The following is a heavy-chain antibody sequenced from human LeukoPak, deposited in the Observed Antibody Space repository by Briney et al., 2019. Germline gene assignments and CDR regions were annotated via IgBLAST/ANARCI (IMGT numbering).Heavy chain of an antibody. D-gene: IGHD3-22*01. CDR1: GYTFTSYA. CDR2: INTNTGNP. Sequence: GASVTVSCKASGYTFTSYAMNWVRQAPGQGLEWMGWINTNTGNPTYAQGFTGRFVFSLDTSVSTAYLQISSLKAEDTAVYYCAIGGWSSGYYYGDAFDIWGQGTMVTVSS. V-gene: IGHV7-4-1*02. J-gene: IGHJ3*02. CDR3: AIGGWSSGYYYGDAFDI.